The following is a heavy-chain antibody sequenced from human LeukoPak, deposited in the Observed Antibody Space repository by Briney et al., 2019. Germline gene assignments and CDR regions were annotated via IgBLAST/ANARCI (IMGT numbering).Heavy chain of an antibody. D-gene: IGHD3-3*01. CDR1: GYTFTRYG. J-gene: IGHJ4*02. V-gene: IGHV1-18*01. CDR3: ARDTAILRFLEWLSPFFDG. Sequence: ASVKVSCKASGYTFTRYGISWVRQAPGQGLEWMGWISAYNGNTNYAQKLQGRVTMTTDTSTSTAYMELRSLRSDDTAVYYCARDTAILRFLEWLSPFFDGRGQGTLVTVSS. CDR2: ISAYNGNT.